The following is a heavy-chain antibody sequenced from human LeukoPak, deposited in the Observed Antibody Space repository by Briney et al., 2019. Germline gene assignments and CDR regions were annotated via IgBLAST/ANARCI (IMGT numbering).Heavy chain of an antibody. CDR2: IWYDGSNK. Sequence: GGPLRLSCAASGFTFSSYGLHWVRQAPGKGLEWVADIWYDGSNKYYADSVKGRFTISRDYSKNTLNRQRNSLRAEDTAVYYCARDYGYSYGQGNFDYWGQGTLVTVSS. D-gene: IGHD5-18*01. CDR1: GFTFSSYG. V-gene: IGHV3-33*08. J-gene: IGHJ4*02. CDR3: ARDYGYSYGQGNFDY.